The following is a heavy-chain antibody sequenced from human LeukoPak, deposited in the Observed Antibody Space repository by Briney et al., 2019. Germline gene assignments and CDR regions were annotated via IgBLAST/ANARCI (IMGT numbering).Heavy chain of an antibody. J-gene: IGHJ4*02. CDR3: ARHFLRGGFDS. CDR2: IFQSGDA. CDR1: GGSTSNYY. V-gene: IGHV4-59*08. Sequence: SETLSLTCTVSGGSTSNYYWSWIRQPPGKGLEWIAYIFQSGDARYNPSLKSRVTIALDTSKNQFSLTLSSVTAADRAVYYCARHFLRGGFDSWGQGVLVPVSS. D-gene: IGHD5-12*01.